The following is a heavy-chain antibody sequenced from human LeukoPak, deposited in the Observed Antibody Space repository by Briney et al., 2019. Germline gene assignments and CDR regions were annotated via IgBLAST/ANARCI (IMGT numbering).Heavy chain of an antibody. CDR2: ISGSSSYI. CDR1: GGSFSGYY. J-gene: IGHJ3*02. D-gene: IGHD5-12*01. V-gene: IGHV3-21*01. Sequence: PSETLSLTCAVYGGSFSGYYWSWVRQAPGKGLEWVSSISGSSSYIYYADSVKGRFTISRDNAKNSLYLQMNSLRAEDTSVYYCGRVKEASAFDIWGQGTMVTVSS. CDR3: GRVKEASAFDI.